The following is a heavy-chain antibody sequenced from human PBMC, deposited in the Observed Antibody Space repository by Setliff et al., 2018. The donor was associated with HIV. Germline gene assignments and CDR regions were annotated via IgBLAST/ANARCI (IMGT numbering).Heavy chain of an antibody. CDR3: ARRTFGSGRFDP. CDR2: IYYSGDS. V-gene: IGHV4-59*08. D-gene: IGHD3-16*01. Sequence: SETLSLTCTVSGASITSSYWTWIRQSPGRGLEYLGYIYYSGDSNYSPSLKSRVTISLDTSKNQFSLKLSSVNAADTGVYYCARRTFGSGRFDPWGQGTLVTVSS. CDR1: GASITSSY. J-gene: IGHJ5*02.